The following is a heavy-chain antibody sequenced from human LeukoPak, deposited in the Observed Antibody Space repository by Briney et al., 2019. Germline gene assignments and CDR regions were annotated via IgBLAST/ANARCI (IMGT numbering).Heavy chain of an antibody. J-gene: IGHJ6*03. CDR3: AREHGYSSSWYDNYYYYMDV. CDR1: GGTFSSYA. CDR2: IIPIFGTA. Sequence: SVKVSCKASGGTFSSYAISWVRQAPGQGLEWMGGIIPIFGTANYAQKFQGRVTITADGSTSTAYMELRSLRSDDTAVYYCAREHGYSSSWYDNYYYYMDVWGKGTTVTISS. D-gene: IGHD6-13*01. V-gene: IGHV1-69*13.